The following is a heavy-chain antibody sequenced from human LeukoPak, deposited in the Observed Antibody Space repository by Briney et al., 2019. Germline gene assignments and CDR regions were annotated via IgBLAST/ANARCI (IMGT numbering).Heavy chain of an antibody. CDR1: GGSFSGYY. J-gene: IGHJ6*03. V-gene: IGHV4-34*01. CDR3: ARGIWNYYDSSGYYYLGTYYYYYMDV. CDR2: INHSGST. D-gene: IGHD3-22*01. Sequence: SETLSLTCAVYGGSFSGYYWSWIRQPPGKGLEWIGEINHSGSTNYNPSLKSRVTISVDTSKNQFSLKLSSVTAADTAVYYCARGIWNYYDSSGYYYLGTYYYYYMDVWGKGTTVTISS.